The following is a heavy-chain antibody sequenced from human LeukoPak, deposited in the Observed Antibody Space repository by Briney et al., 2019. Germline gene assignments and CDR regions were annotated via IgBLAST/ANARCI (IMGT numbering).Heavy chain of an antibody. V-gene: IGHV3-23*01. CDR3: AKDQGLDYDSSGPSYGMDV. CDR1: GFTFSSYA. D-gene: IGHD3-22*01. CDR2: ISGSGGST. Sequence: GGSLRLSCAASGFTFSSYAMSRVRQAPGKGLKWVSAISGSGGSTYYADSVKGRFTISRDNSKNTLYLQMNSLRAEDTAVYYCAKDQGLDYDSSGPSYGMDVWGQGTTVTVSS. J-gene: IGHJ6*02.